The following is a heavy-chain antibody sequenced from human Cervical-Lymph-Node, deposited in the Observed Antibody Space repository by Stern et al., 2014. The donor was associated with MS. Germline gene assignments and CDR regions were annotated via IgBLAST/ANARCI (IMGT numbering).Heavy chain of an antibody. V-gene: IGHV3-21*01. CDR1: GFSFNWYN. Sequence: EVQLVESRGGLVKPGGSLRLSCAASGFSFNWYNMNWVRQAPGKGLEWVSSISSTSDYTYYADSVKGRFTISRDNAKKSLYLQMNSLRADDTAVYYCARDALFDSWGQGTLVTVSS. CDR2: ISSTSDYT. CDR3: ARDALFDS. J-gene: IGHJ4*02.